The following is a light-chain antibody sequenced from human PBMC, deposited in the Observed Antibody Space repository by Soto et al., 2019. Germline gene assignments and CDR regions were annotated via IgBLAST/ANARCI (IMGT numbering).Light chain of an antibody. Sequence: QPVLTQPASVSGSPGQSITISCTGTSSDIGGYNYVSWYQQHPGKAPKLMIYDVSNRPSGVSNRFSASKSGYTASLTISGLQAEDEADYYCSSYTSSSTLYVVFGGGTKVTVL. CDR3: SSYTSSSTLYVV. V-gene: IGLV2-14*03. CDR1: SSDIGGYNY. CDR2: DVS. J-gene: IGLJ2*01.